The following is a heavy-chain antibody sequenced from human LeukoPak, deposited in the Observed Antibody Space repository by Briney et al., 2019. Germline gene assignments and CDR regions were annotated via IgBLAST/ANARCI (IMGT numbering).Heavy chain of an antibody. V-gene: IGHV4-39*01. D-gene: IGHD6-19*01. J-gene: IGHJ4*02. Sequence: SETLSLTCTVSGGSISSSSYYWGWIRQPPGKGLEWIGSIYYSGSTHYNPSLKSRVTISVDTSKNQFSLKLSSVTAADTAVYYCARSIGYSSGHWGQGTLVTVSS. CDR1: GGSISSSSYY. CDR2: IYYSGST. CDR3: ARSIGYSSGH.